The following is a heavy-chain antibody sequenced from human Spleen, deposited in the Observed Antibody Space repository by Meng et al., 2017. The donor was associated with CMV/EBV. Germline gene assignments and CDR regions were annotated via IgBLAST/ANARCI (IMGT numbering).Heavy chain of an antibody. CDR3: AKDESNGYTDY. V-gene: IGHV1-2*02. CDR2: INPKNGDT. D-gene: IGHD5-18*01. Sequence: SCTASGYTFSGYFINWLRQAPGEGLEWMGWINPKNGDTKYAERFRGRVTMTRDTSTNTAYMELDSLRFVDTAIYYCAKDESNGYTDYWGPGTLVTVSS. J-gene: IGHJ4*02. CDR1: GYTFSGYF.